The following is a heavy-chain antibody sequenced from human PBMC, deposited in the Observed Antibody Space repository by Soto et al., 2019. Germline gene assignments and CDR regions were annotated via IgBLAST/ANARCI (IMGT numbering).Heavy chain of an antibody. CDR3: AIVDTAMIDY. CDR2: ISGSSSTE. CDR1: GFTFIGYS. V-gene: IGHV3-48*02. D-gene: IGHD5-18*01. Sequence: EVLLVESGGGLVPPGGSLRLSCAASGFTFIGYSMNWVRQAPGKGLEWISYISGSSSTEYYADSVKGRFTISRDNARNSLYLQMNSLRDEDTAVYYCAIVDTAMIDYWGQGPLVTVSS. J-gene: IGHJ4*02.